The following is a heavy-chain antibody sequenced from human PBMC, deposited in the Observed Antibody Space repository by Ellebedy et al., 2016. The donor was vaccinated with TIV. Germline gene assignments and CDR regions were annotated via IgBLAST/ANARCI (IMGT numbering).Heavy chain of an antibody. CDR3: ARDLMGRGDY. V-gene: IGHV1-69*04. Sequence: AASVKVSCKASGATFSRYAISWARQAPGQGLEWMGRIIPILGIANYTQKFQGKVTITADKSTSTAYMELSSLRSEDTAMYYCARDLMGRGDYWGQGTLVTVSS. CDR1: GATFSRYA. CDR2: IIPILGIA. D-gene: IGHD2-15*01. J-gene: IGHJ4*02.